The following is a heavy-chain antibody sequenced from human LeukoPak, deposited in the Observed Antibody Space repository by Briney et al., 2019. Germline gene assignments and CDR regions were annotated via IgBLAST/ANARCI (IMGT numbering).Heavy chain of an antibody. Sequence: ASVKVSCKASGYTFTSYYMHWVRQAPGQGLEWMGIINPSGGSTSYAQKFQGRVTMTRDVSTSTVYMELSSLRSEDTAVYYCARTLGSSWYDGWFDPWGQGTLVTVSS. CDR3: ARTLGSSWYDGWFDP. CDR2: INPSGGST. J-gene: IGHJ5*02. D-gene: IGHD6-13*01. CDR1: GYTFTSYY. V-gene: IGHV1-46*01.